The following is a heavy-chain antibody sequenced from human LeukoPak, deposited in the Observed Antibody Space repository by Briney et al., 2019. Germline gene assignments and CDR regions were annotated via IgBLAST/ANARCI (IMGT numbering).Heavy chain of an antibody. D-gene: IGHD5-12*01. V-gene: IGHV3-30*18. J-gene: IGHJ6*03. CDR1: EFTFSIYG. Sequence: GGSLRLSCAASEFTFSIYGMHWVRQAPGKGLEWVAVISYDGSNKYYADSVKGRFTISRDNSKNTLYLHVNSLRPEETAVYYCAKGSGYEAQYCYYYMDVWGKGTTVTISS. CDR3: AKGSGYEAQYCYYYMDV. CDR2: ISYDGSNK.